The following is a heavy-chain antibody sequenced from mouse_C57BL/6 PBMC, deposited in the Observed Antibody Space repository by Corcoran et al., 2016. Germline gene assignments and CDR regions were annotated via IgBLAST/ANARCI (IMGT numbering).Heavy chain of an antibody. J-gene: IGHJ2*01. Sequence: EVQLQQSGPELVKPGASVKISCKASGYTFTDYYMNWVKQSHGKSLEWIGDINPNNGGTSYNQKFKGKATLTVDKSSSTAYMELSSLTSEDTAVYYCARGLFDYWGQGTTLTVSS. CDR2: INPNNGGT. CDR1: GYTFTDYY. CDR3: ARGLFDY. V-gene: IGHV1-26*01.